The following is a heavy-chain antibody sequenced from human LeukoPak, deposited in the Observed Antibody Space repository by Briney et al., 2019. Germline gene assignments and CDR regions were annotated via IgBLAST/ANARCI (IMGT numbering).Heavy chain of an antibody. CDR1: GASVTSGGFY. J-gene: IGHJ5*02. V-gene: IGHV4-39*01. CDR3: ARHSGSGSLSRPFDP. D-gene: IGHD3-10*01. Sequence: PSETLSLTCTVSGASVTSGGFYCAWLRQPPGKGLEWIATVYYAASNYYTPSLKSRVTITIVTTKNQFPLNLRPVVAPDTAVYYCARHSGSGSLSRPFDPWGQGTLVPVSA. CDR2: VYYAASN.